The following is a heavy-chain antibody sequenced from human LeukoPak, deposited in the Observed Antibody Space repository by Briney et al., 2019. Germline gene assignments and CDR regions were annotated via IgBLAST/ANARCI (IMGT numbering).Heavy chain of an antibody. V-gene: IGHV3-23*01. J-gene: IGHJ4*02. Sequence: GGSLRLSCEDSGFTLRNFAVNWVRQAPGKGLEWVSVISVSGGSTHYAASVKGRFTISRDNSKNTVYLQMNSLRAEDTAVYYCAKGGSITLIVVITHFDYWGQGTLVTVSS. CDR1: GFTLRNFA. CDR2: ISVSGGST. D-gene: IGHD3-22*01. CDR3: AKGGSITLIVVITHFDY.